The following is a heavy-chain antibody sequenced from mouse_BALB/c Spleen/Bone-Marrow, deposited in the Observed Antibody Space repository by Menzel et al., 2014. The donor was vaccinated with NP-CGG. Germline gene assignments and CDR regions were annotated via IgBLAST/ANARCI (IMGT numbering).Heavy chain of an antibody. CDR3: ARFPIYYGNYVARDY. Sequence: DLVKPGASVKLSCKASGYTFTSYWINWIKQRPGQGLEWIGRIAPGSGSTYYNEMFKGKATLTVDTSSSTAYIQLSSLSSEDSAVYFCARFPIYYGNYVARDYWGQGASGPVPS. J-gene: IGHJ4*01. CDR2: IAPGSGST. D-gene: IGHD2-1*01. CDR1: GYTFTSYW. V-gene: IGHV1S41*01.